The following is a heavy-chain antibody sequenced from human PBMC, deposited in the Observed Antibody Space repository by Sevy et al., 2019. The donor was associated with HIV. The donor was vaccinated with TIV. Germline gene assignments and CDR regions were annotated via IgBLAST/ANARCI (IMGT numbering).Heavy chain of an antibody. J-gene: IGHJ3*02. CDR2: ISSNGGST. CDR1: GFTFSSYA. CDR3: ARGREYSSSSVAFDI. Sequence: GGSLRLSCAASGFTFSSYAMHWVRQAPGKGLEYVSAISSNGGSTYYADSVKGRFTISRDNSKNTLYLQMGSLRAEDMDVYYCARGREYSSSSVAFDIWGQGTMVTVSS. D-gene: IGHD6-6*01. V-gene: IGHV3-64*02.